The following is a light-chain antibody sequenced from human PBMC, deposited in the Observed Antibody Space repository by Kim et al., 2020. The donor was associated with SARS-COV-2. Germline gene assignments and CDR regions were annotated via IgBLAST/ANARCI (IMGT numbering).Light chain of an antibody. V-gene: IGLV1-40*01. CDR1: RSHIGAGYD. CDR2: GNS. J-gene: IGLJ1*01. CDR3: QSYDSSLSGSGV. Sequence: RVTNACTGSRSHIGAGYDVHWYQQLPGTAPKLLIYGNSNRPSGVPDRFSGSKSGTSASLAITGLQAEDEADYYCQSYDSSLSGSGVFGTGTKVTVL.